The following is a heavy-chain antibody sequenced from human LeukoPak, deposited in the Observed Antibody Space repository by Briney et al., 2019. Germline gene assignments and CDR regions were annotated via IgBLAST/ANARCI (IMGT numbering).Heavy chain of an antibody. J-gene: IGHJ4*02. CDR1: GFTFSSYA. Sequence: GGSLRLSCAASGFTFSSYAMSWVRLVPGKGLEWVSTITSTGGGTYYADSVKARFTISRDNSKNTLSLQMNSLRAEDTAVYYCATDWGYASGTYYTYWGQGTLVTVSS. CDR2: ITSTGGGT. CDR3: ATDWGYASGTYYTY. V-gene: IGHV3-23*01. D-gene: IGHD3-10*01.